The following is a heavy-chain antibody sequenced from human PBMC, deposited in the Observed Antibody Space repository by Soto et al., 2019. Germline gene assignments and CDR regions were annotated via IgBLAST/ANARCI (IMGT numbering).Heavy chain of an antibody. V-gene: IGHV4-4*02. Sequence: PSETLSLTCAVSGDSIISGNWWSWVRQPPGKGLEWIGEIYHSGSTNYNPSLKSRVTMSVDKSKSQFSLKLSSVTAADTAVYYCARGIYYGSGTYYLNWFDPWGQGTLVTVS. D-gene: IGHD3-10*01. CDR3: ARGIYYGSGTYYLNWFDP. CDR1: GDSIISGNW. CDR2: IYHSGST. J-gene: IGHJ5*02.